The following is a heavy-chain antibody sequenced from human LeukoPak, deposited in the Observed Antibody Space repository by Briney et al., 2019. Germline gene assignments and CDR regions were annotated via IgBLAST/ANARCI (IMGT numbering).Heavy chain of an antibody. V-gene: IGHV3-23*01. CDR2: ISGSGGST. J-gene: IGHJ4*02. CDR3: AKDRDWNGPIFDY. D-gene: IGHD1-1*01. CDR1: GFTFSTYS. Sequence: SGRSLRLSCAASGFTFSTYSINWGREAPGHRQESVSAISGSGGSTYSADSVKGRFTISRDNSKNTLYLQMNSLRAEDTAVYYCAKDRDWNGPIFDYWGQGTLVTVSS.